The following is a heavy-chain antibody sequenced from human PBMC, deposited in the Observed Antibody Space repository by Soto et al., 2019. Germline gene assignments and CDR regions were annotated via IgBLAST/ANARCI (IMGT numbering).Heavy chain of an antibody. Sequence: PSETLSLTCTVSGGSICSYYWSWIRQPPGKGLEWIGYIYYSGSTNYNPSLKSRVTISVDTPKNQFSLKLSSVTAADTAVYYCAGVGGGEIAVWFDPWGQGTLVTVSS. CDR2: IYYSGST. J-gene: IGHJ5*02. V-gene: IGHV4-59*01. CDR1: GGSICSYY. D-gene: IGHD6-19*01. CDR3: AGVGGGEIAVWFDP.